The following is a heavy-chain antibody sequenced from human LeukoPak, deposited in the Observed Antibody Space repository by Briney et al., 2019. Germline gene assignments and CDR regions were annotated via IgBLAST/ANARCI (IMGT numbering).Heavy chain of an antibody. CDR1: GGSFSGYY. J-gene: IGHJ4*02. D-gene: IGHD3/OR15-3a*01. Sequence: PSETLSLTCAVYGGSFSGYYWSWIRQPPGKGLEWIGEINHSGSTNYNPSLKSRVTISVDTSKNQFSLKLSSVTAADTAVYYCARTGLGLYSFDYWGQGIQVTISS. CDR2: INHSGST. CDR3: ARTGLGLYSFDY. V-gene: IGHV4-34*01.